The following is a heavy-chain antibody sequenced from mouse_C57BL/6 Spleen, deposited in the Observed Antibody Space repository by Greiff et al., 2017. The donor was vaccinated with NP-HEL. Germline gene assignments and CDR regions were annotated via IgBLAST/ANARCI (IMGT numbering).Heavy chain of an antibody. D-gene: IGHD2-5*01. CDR1: GFTFSSYA. J-gene: IGHJ2*01. Sequence: EVQLVESGGGLVKPGGSLKLSCAASGFTFSSYAMSWVRQTPEKRLEWVATISDGGSYTYYPDNVKGRFTISRDNAKNNLYLQMSHLKSEDTAVYYCARDRDSNYPYYFDYWGQGTTLTVSS. CDR3: ARDRDSNYPYYFDY. V-gene: IGHV5-4*01. CDR2: ISDGGSYT.